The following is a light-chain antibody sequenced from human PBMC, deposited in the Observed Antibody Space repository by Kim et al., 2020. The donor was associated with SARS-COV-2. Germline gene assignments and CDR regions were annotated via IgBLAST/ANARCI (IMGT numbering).Light chain of an antibody. V-gene: IGKV1-5*03. J-gene: IGKJ1*01. CDR3: QQYNSYPWT. CDR1: QSVKNW. CDR2: KAS. Sequence: ACGGDSGTNTCRDSQSVKNWLGWYQQIPGKAPKSLIHKASELENGVPSRFSGSESGTEFNLTISSLQPDDCATYYCQQYNSYPWTSGQRTKVDIK.